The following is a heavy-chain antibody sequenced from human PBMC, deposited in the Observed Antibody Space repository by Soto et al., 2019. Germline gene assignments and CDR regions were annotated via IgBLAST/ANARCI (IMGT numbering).Heavy chain of an antibody. CDR3: ARHFWAHYSNYIWFDP. Sequence: SETLSLTCTVSGGSISSSSYYWGWIRQPPGKGLEWIGSIYYRGSTYYNPSLKSRVTISVDTSKNQFSLKLSSVTAADTAVYYCARHFWAHYSNYIWFDPWGQGTLVTVSS. CDR2: IYYRGST. J-gene: IGHJ5*02. CDR1: GGSISSSSYY. D-gene: IGHD4-4*01. V-gene: IGHV4-39*01.